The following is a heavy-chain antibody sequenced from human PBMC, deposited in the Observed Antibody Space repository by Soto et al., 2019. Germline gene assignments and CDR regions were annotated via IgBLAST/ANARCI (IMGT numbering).Heavy chain of an antibody. CDR1: GYPFSDNQ. J-gene: IGHJ5*02. Sequence: ASVKVSCKASGYPFSDNQIHWLRRAPGQGLEWMGRINPKSDDTNYAQTFQGRVTMTRDTSIDTAYLELTGLTSDDTATYYCARKHSLDYIRWGLDPWGQGTMVTVSS. CDR3: ARKHSLDYIRWGLDP. D-gene: IGHD4-4*01. V-gene: IGHV1-2*02. CDR2: INPKSDDT.